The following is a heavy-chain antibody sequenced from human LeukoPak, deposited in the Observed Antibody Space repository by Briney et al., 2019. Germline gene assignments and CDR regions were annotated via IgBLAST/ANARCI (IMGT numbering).Heavy chain of an antibody. J-gene: IGHJ5*02. D-gene: IGHD1-26*01. Sequence: ASVKVSCKTSGYTFTGYYIHWVRQAPGQGPEWMGWISPNSGGTNYAQKFQDRVSMTRDTSINTAYMELSSLRSEDTAVYYCASGAVGASPSTAKMGHRSWFDPWGQGTLVTVSS. CDR2: ISPNSGGT. V-gene: IGHV1-2*02. CDR3: ASGAVGASPSTAKMGHRSWFDP. CDR1: GYTFTGYY.